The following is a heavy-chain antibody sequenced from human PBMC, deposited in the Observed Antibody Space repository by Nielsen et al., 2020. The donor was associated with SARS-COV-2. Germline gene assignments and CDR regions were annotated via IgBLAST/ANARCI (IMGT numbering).Heavy chain of an antibody. J-gene: IGHJ5*02. CDR3: AAAGVNCSGGSCYSHWFDP. V-gene: IGHV1-58*01. Sequence: WVRQAPGQRLEWIGWIVVGSGNTNYAQKFQERVTITRDMSTSTAYMELSSLRSEDTAVYYCAAAGVNCSGGSCYSHWFDPWGQGTLVTVSS. CDR2: IVVGSGNT. D-gene: IGHD2-15*01.